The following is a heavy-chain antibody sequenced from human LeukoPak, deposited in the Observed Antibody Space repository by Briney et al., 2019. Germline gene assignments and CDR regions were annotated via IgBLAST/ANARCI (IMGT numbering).Heavy chain of an antibody. D-gene: IGHD3-3*01. CDR2: INPNSGGT. CDR1: GYTFTGYY. CDR3: ARDFTIFGGYYYYGMDV. J-gene: IGHJ6*02. V-gene: IGHV1-2*06. Sequence: GASVNVSCTASGYTFTGYYMHWVRQAPGQGLEWMGRINPNSGGTNYAQKFQGRVTMTRDTSISTAYMELSRLRSDDTAVYYCARDFTIFGGYYYYGMDVWGQGTTVTVSS.